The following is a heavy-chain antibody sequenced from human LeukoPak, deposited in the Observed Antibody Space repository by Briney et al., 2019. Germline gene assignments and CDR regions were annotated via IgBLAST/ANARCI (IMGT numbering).Heavy chain of an antibody. CDR3: ASSARYFDWALSPPYYYYGMDV. J-gene: IGHJ6*02. V-gene: IGHV1-2*02. CDR1: GYTFTGYY. CDR2: INPNSGGT. D-gene: IGHD3-9*01. Sequence: ASVKVSCKASGYTFTGYYMHWVRQAPGQGLVWMGWINPNSGGTNYAQKFQGRVTMTRDTSISTAYMELSRLRSDDTAVYYCASSARYFDWALSPPYYYYGMDVWGQGTTVTVSS.